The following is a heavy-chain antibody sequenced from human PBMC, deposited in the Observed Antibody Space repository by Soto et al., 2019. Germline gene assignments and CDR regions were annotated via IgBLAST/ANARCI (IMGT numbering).Heavy chain of an antibody. CDR3: ARVPRWGWNTTVGAFDI. J-gene: IGHJ3*02. D-gene: IGHD1-1*01. CDR1: GGSFSGYY. V-gene: IGHV4-34*01. CDR2: INHSGST. Sequence: SETLSLTCAVHGGSFSGYYWSWIRQPPGKGLEWIGEINHSGSTNYNPSLKSRVTISVDTSKNQFSLKLSSVTAADTAVYYCARVPRWGWNTTVGAFDIWGQGTMVTVSS.